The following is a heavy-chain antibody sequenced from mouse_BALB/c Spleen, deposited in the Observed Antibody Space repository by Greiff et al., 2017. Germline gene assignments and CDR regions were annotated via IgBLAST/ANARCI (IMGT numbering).Heavy chain of an antibody. CDR3: ARELITTNAMDY. CDR2: ISYDGSN. J-gene: IGHJ4*01. D-gene: IGHD2-4*01. CDR1: GYSITSGYY. Sequence: EVQLVESGPGLVKPSQSLSLTCSVTGYSITSGYYWNWIRQFPGNKLEWMGYISYDGSNNYNPSLKNRISITRDTSKNQFFLKLNSVTTEETATYYCARELITTNAMDYWGQGTSVTVSS. V-gene: IGHV3-6*02.